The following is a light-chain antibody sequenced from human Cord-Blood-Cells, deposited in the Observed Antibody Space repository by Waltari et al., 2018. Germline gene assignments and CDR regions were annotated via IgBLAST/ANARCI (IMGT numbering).Light chain of an antibody. CDR1: SSNIGSNY. CDR2: SNN. CDR3: AAWDDSLSGWV. Sequence: QSVLTQPPSASGTPGQRVTISCSGSSSNIGSNYVYWYQQLPGTAPKLLIHSNNHRPSGVPGRFSVSKAGASASLAISGLRSEDEADYYCAAWDDSLSGWVFGGGTKLTVL. J-gene: IGLJ3*02. V-gene: IGLV1-47*02.